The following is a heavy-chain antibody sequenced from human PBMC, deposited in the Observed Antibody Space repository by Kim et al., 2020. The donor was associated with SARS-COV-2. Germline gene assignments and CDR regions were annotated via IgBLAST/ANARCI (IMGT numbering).Heavy chain of an antibody. J-gene: IGHJ4*01. Sequence: ASVNVSCKASGYTFNTYHMHWVRQAPGQGLESMGAVNPTSGATNYSPKFLGRVAMTRDASTNTFYMELTSLTSDDTAMYYCARAPGGAYCGGDCFHDYWG. V-gene: IGHV1-46*02. D-gene: IGHD2-21*01. CDR1: GYTFNTYH. CDR2: VNPTSGAT. CDR3: ARAPGGAYCGGDCFHDY.